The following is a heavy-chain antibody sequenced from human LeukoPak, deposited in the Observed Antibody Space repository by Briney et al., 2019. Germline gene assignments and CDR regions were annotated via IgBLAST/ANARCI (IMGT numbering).Heavy chain of an antibody. J-gene: IGHJ4*02. CDR3: ARGHVRGYSYGFGY. CDR2: ISSSSSTI. Sequence: PGGSLRLSCAASGFTFSSYSMNWVRQAPGKGLEWVSYISSSSSTIYYADSVKGRFTISRDNAKNSLYLQMNSLRVEDTAVYYCARGHVRGYSYGFGYWGQGSLVTVSS. D-gene: IGHD5-18*01. V-gene: IGHV3-48*04. CDR1: GFTFSSYS.